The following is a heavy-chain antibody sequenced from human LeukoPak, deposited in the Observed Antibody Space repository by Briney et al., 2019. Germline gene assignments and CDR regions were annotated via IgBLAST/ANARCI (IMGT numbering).Heavy chain of an antibody. J-gene: IGHJ3*02. V-gene: IGHV4-59*01. CDR2: IYYSGST. D-gene: IGHD3-22*01. CDR3: ARDREYYYDSSGYYSRDAFDI. CDR1: GGSISGYY. Sequence: SETLSLTCTVSGGSISGYYWSWIRQPPGKGLEWIGYIYYSGSTNYNPSLKSRVTISVDTSKNQFSLKLSSVTAADTAVYYCARDREYYYDSSGYYSRDAFDIWGQGTMVTVSS.